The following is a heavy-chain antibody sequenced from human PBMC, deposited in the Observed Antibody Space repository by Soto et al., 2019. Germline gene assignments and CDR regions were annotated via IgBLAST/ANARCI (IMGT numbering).Heavy chain of an antibody. CDR2: ISAYNGNT. D-gene: IGHD6-13*01. CDR1: GYTFTSYG. Sequence: ASVEVSCKGSGYTFTSYGISWVRQAPGQGLEWMGWISAYNGNTNYAQKLQGRVTMTTDTSTSTAYMELRSLRSDDTAVYYCARAAGTGIWYYGMDVWGQGTTVTVSS. V-gene: IGHV1-18*04. CDR3: ARAAGTGIWYYGMDV. J-gene: IGHJ6*02.